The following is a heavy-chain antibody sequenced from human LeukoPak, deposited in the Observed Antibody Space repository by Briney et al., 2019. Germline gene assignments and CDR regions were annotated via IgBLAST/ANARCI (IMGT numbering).Heavy chain of an antibody. D-gene: IGHD5-24*01. V-gene: IGHV3-21*01. CDR2: ISTSSSYI. CDR1: GFTFSSYA. Sequence: GGSLRLSCAASGFTFSSYAMHWVRQAPGKGLEWASSISTSSSYIYYTDSLKGRFTISRDNPKNSLYLRMNSLRAEGTSFYYCAREERDGYNYYWYFDLWGRGTLVTVSS. CDR3: AREERDGYNYYWYFDL. J-gene: IGHJ2*01.